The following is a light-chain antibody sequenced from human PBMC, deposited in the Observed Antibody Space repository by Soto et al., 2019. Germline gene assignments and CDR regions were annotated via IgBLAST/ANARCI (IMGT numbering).Light chain of an antibody. CDR3: QQYNTYAT. V-gene: IGKV1-39*01. CDR1: QSISNY. CDR2: AAS. J-gene: IGKJ5*01. Sequence: IQMTQSPSSLSASLVERVTITCRASQSISNYLNWYQQKPGRAPKLLIYAASSLQSGVPSRFSGSGSGSEFNFTITGLQPDDFATYFCQQYNTYATFGQGTRPEI.